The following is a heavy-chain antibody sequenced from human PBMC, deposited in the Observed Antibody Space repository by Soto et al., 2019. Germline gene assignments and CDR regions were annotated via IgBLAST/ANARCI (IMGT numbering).Heavy chain of an antibody. CDR1: GDSITSNSYF. Sequence: ETLSLTCTVSGDSITSNSYFWAWIRQPPGKGLEWIGSIYYSGTTYYNPSLKSRVTISVDTSKNQFSLKLNSVTAADTAVYYCARVNYGNYYYYYGMDVWGQGTTVTVSS. J-gene: IGHJ6*02. D-gene: IGHD4-17*01. CDR2: IYYSGTT. CDR3: ARVNYGNYYYYYGMDV. V-gene: IGHV4-39*07.